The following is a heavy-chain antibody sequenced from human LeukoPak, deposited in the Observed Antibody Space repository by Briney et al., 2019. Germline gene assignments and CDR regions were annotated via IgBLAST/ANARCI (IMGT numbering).Heavy chain of an antibody. V-gene: IGHV7-4-1*02. CDR2: INTNTGNP. Sequence: ASVKVSCKASGYTFTSYAMNWVRQAPGQGLEWMGWINTNTGNPTYAQGFTGRFVFSLDTSVSTAYLQISSLKAEDTVVYYCARAITMVRGAHYYYYGMDVWGQGTTVTVSS. J-gene: IGHJ6*02. D-gene: IGHD3-10*01. CDR1: GYTFTSYA. CDR3: ARAITMVRGAHYYYYGMDV.